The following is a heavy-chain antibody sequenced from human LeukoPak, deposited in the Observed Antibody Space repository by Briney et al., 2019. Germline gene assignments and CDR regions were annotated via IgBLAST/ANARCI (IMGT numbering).Heavy chain of an antibody. V-gene: IGHV3-30*02. CDR3: ARAKVVVTAGGLDY. J-gene: IGHJ4*02. CDR1: GFTFSSYG. D-gene: IGHD2-21*02. Sequence: GGSLRLSCAASGFTFSSYGMHWVRQAPGKGLEWVAFIRYDGSNKYYADSVKGRFTISRDNSKNTLYLQMNSLRAEDTAVYYCARAKVVVTAGGLDYWGQGTLVTVSS. CDR2: IRYDGSNK.